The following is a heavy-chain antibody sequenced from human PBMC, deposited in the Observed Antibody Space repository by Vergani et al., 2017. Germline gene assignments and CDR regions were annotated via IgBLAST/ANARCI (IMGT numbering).Heavy chain of an antibody. Sequence: QVQLQESGPGLVKPSETLSLTCTVSGAAIKDFYWSWFRQPPGKGLEWIGYVYYTGSTTYNHSLKSRVTISVDTSNNQFSLRMTSLTTADPAIYYCARDQDLYCRSTTSCHNWFDPWGQGSLVTVSS. D-gene: IGHD2/OR15-2a*01. CDR1: GAAIKDFY. CDR2: VYYTGST. CDR3: ARDQDLYCRSTTSCHNWFDP. J-gene: IGHJ5*02. V-gene: IGHV4-59*01.